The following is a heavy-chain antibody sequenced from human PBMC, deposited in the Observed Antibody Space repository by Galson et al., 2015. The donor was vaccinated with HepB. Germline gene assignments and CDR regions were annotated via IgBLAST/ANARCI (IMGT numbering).Heavy chain of an antibody. J-gene: IGHJ3*02. Sequence: SVKVSCKASGGTFGSYAISWVRQAPGQGLEWMGGIIPILGIANYAQKFQGRVTITADKSTSTAYMELSSLRSEDTAVYYCAREGLTGRAFDIWGQGTMVTVSS. CDR3: AREGLTGRAFDI. D-gene: IGHD3-9*01. V-gene: IGHV1-69*10. CDR2: IIPILGIA. CDR1: GGTFGSYA.